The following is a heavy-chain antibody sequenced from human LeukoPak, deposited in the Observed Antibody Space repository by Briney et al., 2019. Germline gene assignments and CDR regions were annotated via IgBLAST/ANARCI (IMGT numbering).Heavy chain of an antibody. CDR2: IRATAGTT. D-gene: IGHD5-12*01. J-gene: IGHJ4*02. CDR1: GFTFGSYA. Sequence: GGSLRLSCAASGFTFGSYAMTWVRQAPGKGLQWVSTIRATAGTTYYTDSVKGRFTISRDNSKNTVFLQMNSLRAEDTAVYYCAKGGYTSHYDYWGQGILVTVSS. CDR3: AKGGYTSHYDY. V-gene: IGHV3-23*01.